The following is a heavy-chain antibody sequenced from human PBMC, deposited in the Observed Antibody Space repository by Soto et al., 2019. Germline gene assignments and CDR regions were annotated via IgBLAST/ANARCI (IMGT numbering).Heavy chain of an antibody. Sequence: SCKASGYTFTSYGISWIRQPPGKGLEWIGYIYYSGSTNHNPSLKSRVTISVDTSKNQLSLKLSPVTAADTAVYYCARGQSYYDILTGYYSGAFDIWGQGTMVTVSS. CDR3: ARGQSYYDILTGYYSGAFDI. D-gene: IGHD3-9*01. CDR1: GYTFTSYG. CDR2: IYYSGST. J-gene: IGHJ3*02. V-gene: IGHV4-59*01.